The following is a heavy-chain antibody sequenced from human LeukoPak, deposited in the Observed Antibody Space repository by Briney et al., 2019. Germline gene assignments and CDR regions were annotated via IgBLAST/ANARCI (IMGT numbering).Heavy chain of an antibody. CDR3: ARFSGRFGGVKSGGNY. V-gene: IGHV3-21*01. Sequence: GGSLSLSWAASGFPFSSFSLTWVRQVPGKGLGWVSSFSSSSSYIYYADSVKGRFTISRDNAKNSLYLQMNSLRAEDTAVYYCARFSGRFGGVKSGGNYWGQGTLVTVSS. CDR2: FSSSSSYI. D-gene: IGHD3-16*01. J-gene: IGHJ4*02. CDR1: GFPFSSFS.